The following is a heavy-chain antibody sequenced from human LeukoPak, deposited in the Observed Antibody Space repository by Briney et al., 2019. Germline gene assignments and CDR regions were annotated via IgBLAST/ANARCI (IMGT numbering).Heavy chain of an antibody. J-gene: IGHJ4*02. CDR1: GYSISSGYY. Sequence: SETLSLTCTVSGYSISSGYYWGWIRQPPGKGLEWIGSIYHSGSTYYNPSLKSRVTISVDTSKNQFSLKLSSVTAADTAVYYCARALMAEYYFDYWGQGTLVTVSS. V-gene: IGHV4-38-2*02. CDR2: IYHSGST. CDR3: ARALMAEYYFDY. D-gene: IGHD3-10*01.